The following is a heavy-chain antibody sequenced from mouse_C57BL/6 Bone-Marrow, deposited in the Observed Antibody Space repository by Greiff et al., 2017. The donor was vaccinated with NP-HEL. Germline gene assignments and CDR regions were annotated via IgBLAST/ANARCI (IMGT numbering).Heavy chain of an antibody. CDR2: IYPGDGDT. CDR3: ERPSDSNDSWFAY. Sequence: VQLQQSGAELVKPGASVKISCKASGYAFSSYWMNWVKQRPGKGLEWIGQIYPGDGDTNYNGKFKGKATLTADKSSSTAYMQLSSLTSYDSAVYFCERPSDSNDSWFAYWGQGTLVTVSA. J-gene: IGHJ3*01. CDR1: GYAFSSYW. D-gene: IGHD2-12*01. V-gene: IGHV1-80*01.